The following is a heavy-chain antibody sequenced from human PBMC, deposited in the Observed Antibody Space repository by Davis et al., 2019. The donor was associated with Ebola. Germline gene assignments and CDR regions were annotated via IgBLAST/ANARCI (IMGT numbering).Heavy chain of an antibody. J-gene: IGHJ4*02. D-gene: IGHD6-13*01. V-gene: IGHV3-11*06. Sequence: GESLKISCAASGFTVSSNYMSWIRQAPGKGLEWVSYISSSSSYTNYADSVEGRFTISRDNAKNSLYLQMNSLRAEDTAVYYCARGPSTGNSFSYWGQGTLVTVSS. CDR2: ISSSSSYT. CDR3: ARGPSTGNSFSY. CDR1: GFTVSSNY.